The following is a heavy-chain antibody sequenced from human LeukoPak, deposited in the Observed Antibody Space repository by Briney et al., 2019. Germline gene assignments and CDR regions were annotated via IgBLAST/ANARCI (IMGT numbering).Heavy chain of an antibody. CDR3: ARGGPHTVTTYYFDY. CDR1: GGTFSSYA. D-gene: IGHD4-11*01. Sequence: ASVKVSCKASGGTFSSYAISWVRQAPGQGLEWMGGIIPIFGTANYAQKFQGRVTITTDESTSTAYMELSSLRSEDTAVYYCARGGPHTVTTYYFDYWGQGTLVTVSS. CDR2: IIPIFGTA. J-gene: IGHJ4*02. V-gene: IGHV1-69*05.